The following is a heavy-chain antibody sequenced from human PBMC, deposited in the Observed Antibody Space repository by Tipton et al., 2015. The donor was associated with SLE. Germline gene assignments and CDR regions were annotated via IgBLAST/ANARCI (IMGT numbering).Heavy chain of an antibody. Sequence: LSLTCAASGFTFSSYAMHWVRQAPGKGLEWVAVISYDGSNKYYADSVKGRFTISRDNSKNTLYLQMNSLRAEDTAVYYCARDVNLTSYFDYWGQGTLVTVSS. J-gene: IGHJ4*02. CDR1: GFTFSSYA. D-gene: IGHD3-9*01. CDR3: ARDVNLTSYFDY. V-gene: IGHV3-30*04. CDR2: ISYDGSNK.